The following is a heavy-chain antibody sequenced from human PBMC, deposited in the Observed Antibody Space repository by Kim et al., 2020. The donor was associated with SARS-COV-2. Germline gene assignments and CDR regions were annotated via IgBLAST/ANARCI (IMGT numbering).Heavy chain of an antibody. Sequence: ANSVTGRLTIYRDNSKNTLYLQLNSLRADDTALYYCASDGKFAESSGVDPWGQGTLVTVSS. V-gene: IGHV3-30*07. CDR3: ASDGKFAESSGVDP. J-gene: IGHJ5*02. D-gene: IGHD3-10*01.